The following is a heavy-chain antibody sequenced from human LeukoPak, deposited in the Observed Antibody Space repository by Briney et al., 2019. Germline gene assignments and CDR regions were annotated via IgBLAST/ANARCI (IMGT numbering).Heavy chain of an antibody. D-gene: IGHD2-2*01. CDR2: ISGSGGST. CDR1: GFTFSSYA. V-gene: IGHV3-23*01. J-gene: IGHJ6*04. CDR3: AKDRDYIVVVPAAPDV. Sequence: GGSLRLSCAASGFTFSSYAMSWVRQAPGKGLEWVSAISGSGGSTYYADSVKGRFTISRDNSKNTLYLQMNSLRAEDTAVYYCAKDRDYIVVVPAAPDVWGKGTTVTVSS.